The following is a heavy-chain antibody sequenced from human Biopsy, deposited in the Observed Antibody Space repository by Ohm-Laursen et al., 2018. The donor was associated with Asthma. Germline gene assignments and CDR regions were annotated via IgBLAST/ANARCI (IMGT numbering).Heavy chain of an antibody. D-gene: IGHD3-22*01. V-gene: IGHV3-9*01. J-gene: IGHJ4*02. CDR2: ISWNSATI. CDR1: GFKFDEYT. CDR3: AKVRSDWVITESFDY. Sequence: SSLRLSCAASGFKFDEYTMHWVRQAPGKGLEWVSGISWNSATIGYADPVEGRFTISRDNAKNSVFLHMDSLRPEDTAFYYCAKVRSDWVITESFDYWGQGVLVTVSS.